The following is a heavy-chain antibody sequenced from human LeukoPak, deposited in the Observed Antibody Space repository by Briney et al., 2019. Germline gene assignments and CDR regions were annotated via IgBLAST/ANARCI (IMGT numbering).Heavy chain of an antibody. J-gene: IGHJ4*02. CDR3: ARDGLGPSGVELDY. CDR1: GFTFSRYA. CDR2: ISSNGGST. D-gene: IGHD2-21*01. Sequence: GGSLRLSCAASGFTFSRYAMHWVRQAPGKGLDYVSAISSNGGSTYYANSVKGRFTISRDSSKNTVYLQMGSLRVEDMAVYYCARDGLGPSGVELDYWGQGTLVTVSS. V-gene: IGHV3-64*01.